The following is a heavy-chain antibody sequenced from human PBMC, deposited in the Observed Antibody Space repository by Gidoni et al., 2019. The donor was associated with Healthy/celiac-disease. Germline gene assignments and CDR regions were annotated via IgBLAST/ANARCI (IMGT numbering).Heavy chain of an antibody. CDR2: IYSGGST. V-gene: IGHV3-66*01. CDR3: ARDAKQLEVFDI. Sequence: EVQLVESGGGLVQPGGSLSLSWAASGFTVSSNYMSWVRQAPGKGLEWVSVIYSGGSTYYADSVKGRFTISRDNSKNTLYLQMNSLRAEDTAVYYCARDAKQLEVFDIWGQGTMVTVSS. D-gene: IGHD6-6*01. J-gene: IGHJ3*02. CDR1: GFTVSSNY.